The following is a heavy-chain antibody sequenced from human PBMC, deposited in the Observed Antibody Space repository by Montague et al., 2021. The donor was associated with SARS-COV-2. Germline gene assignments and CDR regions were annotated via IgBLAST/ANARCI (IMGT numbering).Heavy chain of an antibody. Sequence: ESLSLTCSVSGGSISSTSFFWAWIRQPPGKGLEWVGSMYSSGTTYYNPSLKSRVTISGDTSRNQLSVRLSSVTAADTAVYYCARSTSGWFIYWGQGTLVTVSS. CDR2: MYSSGTT. D-gene: IGHD6-19*01. CDR1: GGSISSTSFF. V-gene: IGHV4-39*01. J-gene: IGHJ4*02. CDR3: ARSTSGWFIY.